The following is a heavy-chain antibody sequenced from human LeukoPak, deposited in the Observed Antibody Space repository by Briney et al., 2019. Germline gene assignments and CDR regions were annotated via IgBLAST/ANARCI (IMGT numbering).Heavy chain of an antibody. J-gene: IGHJ4*02. CDR1: GFTFSDYW. CDR3: ARDFHAASCDY. Sequence: PGGSLRLSCAASGFTFSDYWMYWVRQAPGKGLEWVAFIKHDGSEKYYVDSLKGRFTISRDNAKNSLSLRMHSLRAEDTAVYYCARDFHAASCDYWGQGTLVTVSS. V-gene: IGHV3-7*01. CDR2: IKHDGSEK. D-gene: IGHD2-15*01.